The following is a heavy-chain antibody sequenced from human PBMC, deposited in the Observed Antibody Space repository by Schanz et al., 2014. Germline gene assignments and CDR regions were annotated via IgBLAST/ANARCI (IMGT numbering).Heavy chain of an antibody. J-gene: IGHJ3*01. CDR2: ISYDGNTK. D-gene: IGHD2-8*02. V-gene: IGHV3-30-3*01. CDR3: ATMWGYCTATACQILEVLDV. CDR1: GFVFRTFA. Sequence: VQLVESGGGLVQPGGSLRVSCAASGFVFRTFAMYWVRQAPGKGLEWVALISYDGNTKYYADSVKGRFTISRDNSKNTLYLQMNSLRSDDTAMYYCATMWGYCTATACQILEVLDVWGQGTMVNVSS.